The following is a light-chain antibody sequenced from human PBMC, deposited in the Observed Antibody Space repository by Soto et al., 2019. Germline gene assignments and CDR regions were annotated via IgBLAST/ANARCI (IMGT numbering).Light chain of an antibody. CDR3: QHYGTSPPFT. J-gene: IGKJ3*01. Sequence: EVVLTQSPGTLSLSPGERATLSCRTSQTISSAYLAWYQHKPGQAPRPLLSGTSSRAAGIPDRFSGSGSGTDFTLSISRLEPEDFAVYYCQHYGTSPPFTFGPGTKVDVK. CDR2: GTS. CDR1: QTISSAY. V-gene: IGKV3-20*01.